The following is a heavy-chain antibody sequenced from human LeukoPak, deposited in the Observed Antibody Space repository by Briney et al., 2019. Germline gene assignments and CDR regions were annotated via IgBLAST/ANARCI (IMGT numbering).Heavy chain of an antibody. J-gene: IGHJ4*02. CDR3: VRWIDC. Sequence: PGGSLRLSCAASGFTFSSYAMSWVREAPARGLEWVSSLRGNGDTFYADSVKGRFTVSRDNTKNSMYLQMNSLRVEDTAVYFCVRWIDCWGQGTLVTVSS. D-gene: IGHD5-24*01. V-gene: IGHV3-23*01. CDR1: GFTFSSYA. CDR2: LRGNGDT.